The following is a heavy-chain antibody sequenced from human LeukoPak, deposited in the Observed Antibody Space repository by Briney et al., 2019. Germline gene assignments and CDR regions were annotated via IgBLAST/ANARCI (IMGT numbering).Heavy chain of an antibody. CDR3: ARDKSNPPYYYYGMDV. V-gene: IGHV3-66*01. CDR2: IYSGGST. J-gene: IGHJ6*02. CDR1: GFTVSSNY. Sequence: GGSLRLSCAASGFTVSSNYMSWVRQAPGKGLEWVSVIYSGGSTYYADSVKGRFTISGDNSKNTLYLQMNSLRAEDTAVYYCARDKSNPPYYYYGMDVWGQGTTVTVSS.